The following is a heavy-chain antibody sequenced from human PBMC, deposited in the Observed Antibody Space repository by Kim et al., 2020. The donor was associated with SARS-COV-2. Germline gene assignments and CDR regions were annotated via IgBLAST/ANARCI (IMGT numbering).Heavy chain of an antibody. CDR3: ARDRHSSSWYPTENYGMDV. CDR1: GDSVSSNSAA. V-gene: IGHV6-1*01. J-gene: IGHJ6*02. Sequence: SQTLSLTCAISGDSVSSNSAAWNWIRQSPSRGLEWLGRTYYRSKWYNDYAVSVKSRITINPDTSKNQFSLQLNSVTPEDTAVYYCARDRHSSSWYPTENYGMDVWGQGTTVTVSS. D-gene: IGHD6-13*01. CDR2: TYYRSKWYN.